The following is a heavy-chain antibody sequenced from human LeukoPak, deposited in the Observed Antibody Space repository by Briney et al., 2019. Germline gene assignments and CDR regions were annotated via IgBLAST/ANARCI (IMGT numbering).Heavy chain of an antibody. Sequence: SETLSLTCTVSGGSISSGDYYWSWIRQPPGKGLEWIGSIYYSGSTYYNPSLKSRVTISVDTSKNQFSLKLSSVTAADTAVYYCASAHSRYCSSTSCYRTHAFDIWGQGTMVTVSS. V-gene: IGHV4-39*01. D-gene: IGHD2-2*01. CDR3: ASAHSRYCSSTSCYRTHAFDI. CDR2: IYYSGST. CDR1: GGSISSGDYY. J-gene: IGHJ3*02.